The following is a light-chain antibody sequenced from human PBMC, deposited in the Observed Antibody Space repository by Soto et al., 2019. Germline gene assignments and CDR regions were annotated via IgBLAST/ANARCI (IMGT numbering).Light chain of an antibody. CDR2: GAS. J-gene: IGKJ5*01. CDR1: QIVSSN. Sequence: EIVMTQSPATLSVSPGDGATLACSASQIVSSNLAWYQQKPGQAPRLLIYGASTRATGIPARFSGSGSGTEFTLTISSLQSEDFAVYYCQQYNNWPPITFGQGTRLEIK. CDR3: QQYNNWPPIT. V-gene: IGKV3-15*01.